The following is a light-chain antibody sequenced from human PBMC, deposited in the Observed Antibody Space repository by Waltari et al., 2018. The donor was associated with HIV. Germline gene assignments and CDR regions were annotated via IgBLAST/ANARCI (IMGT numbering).Light chain of an antibody. CDR2: EDN. V-gene: IGLV6-57*03. J-gene: IGLJ1*01. CDR1: SGSIASNY. Sequence: NFMLTQPHSVSESPGKTVTISCTRSSGSIASNYVQRYQQRPGSAPTSVIYEDNQRPPGVPHRFSGSIDSSSSSASLTSSGLKTEDEADYYCQSYASSNHYVFGTGTKVTVL. CDR3: QSYASSNHYV.